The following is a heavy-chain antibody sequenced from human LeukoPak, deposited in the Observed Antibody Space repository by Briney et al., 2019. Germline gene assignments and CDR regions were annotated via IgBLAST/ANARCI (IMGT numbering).Heavy chain of an antibody. CDR2: ISSNGGST. CDR1: GFTFSSYA. D-gene: IGHD3-10*01. CDR3: VKDLGALGDY. V-gene: IGHV3-64D*06. Sequence: GGSLRLSCSASGFTFSSYAMHCVRQTPGKGLEYVSAISSNGGSTYYADSVKGRFTISRDNSKNTLYLQMSSLRAEDTAVYYCVKDLGALGDYWGQGALVTVSS. J-gene: IGHJ4*02.